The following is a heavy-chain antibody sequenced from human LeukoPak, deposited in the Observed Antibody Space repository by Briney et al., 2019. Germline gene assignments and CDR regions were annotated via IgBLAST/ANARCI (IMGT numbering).Heavy chain of an antibody. V-gene: IGHV4-59*12. CDR2: ISYSGST. J-gene: IGHJ3*02. CDR1: GGSLSPYY. Sequence: SETLSLTCTVSGGSLSPYYWSWIRQSPGKGLEWIGYISYSGSTNSHPSLKSRVTISVDKSKNQFSLKLSSVTAADTAVYYCARGRLVLMVHHDAFDIWGQGTMVTVSS. CDR3: ARGRLVLMVHHDAFDI. D-gene: IGHD2-8*01.